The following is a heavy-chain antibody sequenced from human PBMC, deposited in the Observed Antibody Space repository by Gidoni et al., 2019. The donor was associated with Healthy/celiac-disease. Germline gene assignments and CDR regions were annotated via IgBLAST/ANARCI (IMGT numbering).Heavy chain of an antibody. CDR2: IIPILGIA. Sequence: QVQLVQSGAEVKKPGSSVKVSCKASGGTFSSYAISWVRQAPGQGLEWMGRIIPILGIANYAQKFQGRVTITADKSTSTAYMELSSLRSEDTAVYYCARDRKLELLYYGMDVWGQGTTVTVSS. CDR3: ARDRKLELLYYGMDV. D-gene: IGHD1-7*01. J-gene: IGHJ6*02. CDR1: GGTFSSYA. V-gene: IGHV1-69*04.